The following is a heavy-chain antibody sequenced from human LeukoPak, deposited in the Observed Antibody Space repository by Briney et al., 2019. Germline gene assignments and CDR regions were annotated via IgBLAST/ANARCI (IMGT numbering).Heavy chain of an antibody. CDR3: AGAITIFGVVTRGYMDV. V-gene: IGHV1-8*03. Sequence: GASVKVSCKASGYTFTSYDINWVRQAPGQGLEWMGWMNPNSGNTGYAQKFQGRVTITRNTSISTAYMELSSLRSEDTAVYYCAGAITIFGVVTRGYMDVWGKGTTVTVSS. CDR2: MNPNSGNT. CDR1: GYTFTSYD. J-gene: IGHJ6*03. D-gene: IGHD3-3*01.